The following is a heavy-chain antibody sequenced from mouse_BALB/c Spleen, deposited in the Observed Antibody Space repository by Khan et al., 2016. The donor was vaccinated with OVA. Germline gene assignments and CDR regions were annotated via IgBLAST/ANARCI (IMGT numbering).Heavy chain of an antibody. CDR3: TRLAYYYNSEGFAY. Sequence: EVQVVESGGDLVKPGGSLKLSCAVSGFTFSTYGMSWVRQTPDMRLEWVATISTGGHYTYYPDSVKGRFTISRDNAMNTLYLQMSILKSEDTAIYYCTRLAYYYNSEGFAYRGQGTLVAVSA. D-gene: IGHD1-1*01. J-gene: IGHJ3*01. CDR1: GFTFSTYG. V-gene: IGHV5-6*01. CDR2: ISTGGHYT.